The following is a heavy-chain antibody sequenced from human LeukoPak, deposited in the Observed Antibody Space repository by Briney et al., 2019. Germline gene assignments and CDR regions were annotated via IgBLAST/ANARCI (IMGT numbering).Heavy chain of an antibody. CDR1: GFTFRSYA. V-gene: IGHV3-23*01. D-gene: IGHD6-19*01. CDR2: ISGGGDST. CDR3: ASHTFSGWYQFDY. J-gene: IGHJ4*02. Sequence: GSLRLSCAVSGFTFRSYAMSWVRQAPGKGLEWVSAISGGGDSTYYADSVKGRFTISRDNSKNTLYLQMNSLRVEDTAVYYCASHTFSGWYQFDYWGQGTLVTVSS.